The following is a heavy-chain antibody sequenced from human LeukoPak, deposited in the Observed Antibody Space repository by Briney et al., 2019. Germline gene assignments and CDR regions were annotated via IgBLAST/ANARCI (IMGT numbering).Heavy chain of an antibody. V-gene: IGHV3-21*01. CDR2: ISGSGSHI. CDR3: ARGIVVGATAGEGFDI. J-gene: IGHJ3*02. CDR1: GFTFSTYS. D-gene: IGHD1-26*01. Sequence: RGSLRLSCAASGFTFSTYSMNWVRQAPGKGLEWVSSISGSGSHIYYADSVKGRFTISRDNAKNSLYLQMNSPRAEDTAVYYCARGIVVGATAGEGFDIWGQGTMVTVTS.